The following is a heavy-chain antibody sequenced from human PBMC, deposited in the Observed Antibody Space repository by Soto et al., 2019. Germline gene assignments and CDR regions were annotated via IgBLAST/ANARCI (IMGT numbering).Heavy chain of an antibody. Sequence: QVQLQQWGAGLLKPSETLSLTCAVYGGSFSDYHWCWIRQPPGKGLEWIGEINHSGSTNYNPSLESRVTISVVTSKIQFPLKLRSVTAAETAMYYCASMWGGYNSHWGQGTLVTVSS. CDR3: ASMWGGYNSH. D-gene: IGHD6-25*01. V-gene: IGHV4-34*01. J-gene: IGHJ4*02. CDR1: GGSFSDYH. CDR2: INHSGST.